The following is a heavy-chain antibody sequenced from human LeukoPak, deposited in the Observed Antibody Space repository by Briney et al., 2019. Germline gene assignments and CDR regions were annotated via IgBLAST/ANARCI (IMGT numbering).Heavy chain of an antibody. CDR1: GFTFSSYS. V-gene: IGHV3-15*04. CDR3: TTDEDWNYARKDV. J-gene: IGHJ6*02. CDR2: TVSEIDGGTT. D-gene: IGHD1-7*01. Sequence: PGGSLRLSCAASGFTFSSYSMNWVRQAPGKGLEWVGQTVSEIDGGTTDYAAPVKGRFTISRDDSKSTLYLQMNSLKIEDTAVYYCTTDEDWNYARKDVWGQGATVIASS.